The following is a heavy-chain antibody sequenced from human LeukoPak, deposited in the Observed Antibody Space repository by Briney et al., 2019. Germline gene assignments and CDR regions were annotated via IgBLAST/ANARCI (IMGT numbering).Heavy chain of an antibody. CDR2: ISSSSSYI. CDR1: GFTFSSYS. V-gene: IGHV3-21*01. Sequence: GGSLRLSCAASGFTFSSYSMNWVRQAPGKGLERVSSISSSSSYIYYADSVKGRFTISRDNAKNSLYLQMSSLRAEDTAVYYCARVDGYSVLGYYYYYMDVWGKGTTVTVSS. D-gene: IGHD5/OR15-5a*01. CDR3: ARVDGYSVLGYYYYYMDV. J-gene: IGHJ6*03.